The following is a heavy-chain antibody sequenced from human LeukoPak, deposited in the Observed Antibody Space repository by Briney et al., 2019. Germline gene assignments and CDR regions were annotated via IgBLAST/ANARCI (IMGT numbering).Heavy chain of an antibody. J-gene: IGHJ4*02. D-gene: IGHD3-22*01. CDR2: IKQDGSEK. Sequence: PGGSLRLSCAASGFTFSNYWMIWVRQAPGKGLEWVGNIKQDGSEKRYADPVKGRFTISRDNSKNTLNLQMNSLRADDTAVYYCARGPSSSGPDYWGQGTLVTVSS. CDR3: ARGPSSSGPDY. V-gene: IGHV3-7*05. CDR1: GFTFSNYW.